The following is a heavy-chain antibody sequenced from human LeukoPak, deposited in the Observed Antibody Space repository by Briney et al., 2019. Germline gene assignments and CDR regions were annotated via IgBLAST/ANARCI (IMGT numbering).Heavy chain of an antibody. J-gene: IGHJ4*02. D-gene: IGHD4-11*01. V-gene: IGHV4-30-2*01. Sequence: PSETLSLTCTVSGDSISSGGYCWTWIRQPPGKGLEWIGFIYHSGSTYYNPSLKSRLLISIDRSKNQFSLRLSSVTAADTAVYYCASDDYNNYVGGPFDYWGQGTLVTVSS. CDR3: ASDDYNNYVGGPFDY. CDR2: IYHSGST. CDR1: GDSISSGGYC.